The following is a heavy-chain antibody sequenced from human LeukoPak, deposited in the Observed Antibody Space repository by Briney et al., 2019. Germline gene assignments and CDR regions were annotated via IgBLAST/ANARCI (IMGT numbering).Heavy chain of an antibody. CDR3: ARDGLRSEWSYFDY. J-gene: IGHJ4*02. Sequence: GASVKVSCKASRYTFDNYGISWVRQAPGQGLEWMGWISGYNRNTKYAQRLQGRVIMTTDTSTSTVYMELRSLRSDDTAIYYCARDGLRSEWSYFDYWGQGTLVTVSS. V-gene: IGHV1-18*01. CDR1: RYTFDNYG. D-gene: IGHD3-3*01. CDR2: ISGYNRNT.